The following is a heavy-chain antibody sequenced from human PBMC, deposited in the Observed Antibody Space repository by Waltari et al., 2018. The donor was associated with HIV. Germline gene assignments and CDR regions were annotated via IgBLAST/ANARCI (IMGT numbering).Heavy chain of an antibody. D-gene: IGHD3-3*01. CDR2: VNGDASST. V-gene: IGHV3-74*01. J-gene: IGHJ4*02. CDR1: SFTFRNYW. CDR3: TRAVFWSTFFSDNFFDY. Sequence: EVELVESGGGFVQPGGSLRLSRAASSFTFRNYWISWVRQVPGKGLVWVSRVNGDASSTDYADSVRGRFTISRDNAKNTVFLQMDSLRAEDTAVYYCTRAVFWSTFFSDNFFDYWGQGTPLTISS.